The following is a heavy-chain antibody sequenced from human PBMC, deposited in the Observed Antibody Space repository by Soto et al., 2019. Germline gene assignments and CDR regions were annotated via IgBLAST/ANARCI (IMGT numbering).Heavy chain of an antibody. Sequence: ASVKVSCKASGYTFTGHYLHWLRQAPGQGLEWMGWINPNIGSTNYARKFQGWVTMTRDSSISTAYMELSKLTSHDTAMYYCARLRLMRYFLDSWGQGTPVTVSS. J-gene: IGHJ4*02. CDR1: GYTFTGHY. V-gene: IGHV1-2*04. D-gene: IGHD3-9*01. CDR2: INPNIGST. CDR3: ARLRLMRYFLDS.